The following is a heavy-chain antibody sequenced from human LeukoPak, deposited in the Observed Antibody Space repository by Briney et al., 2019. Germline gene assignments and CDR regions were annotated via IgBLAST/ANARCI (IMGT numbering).Heavy chain of an antibody. CDR3: ARDFRAAMVSDWFDP. Sequence: EASVKVSCKASGYTFTDYYIHWVRQAPGQGLEWMGWFNPNLGGTNYAQKFQGRVTMTRDTSISTAYMELSRLRSDDTAVYYCARDFRAAMVSDWFDPWGQGTLVTVSS. J-gene: IGHJ5*02. CDR2: FNPNLGGT. D-gene: IGHD5-18*01. V-gene: IGHV1-2*02. CDR1: GYTFTDYY.